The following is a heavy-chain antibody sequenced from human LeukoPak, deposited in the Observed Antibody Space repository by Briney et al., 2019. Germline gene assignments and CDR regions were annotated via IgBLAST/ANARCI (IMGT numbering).Heavy chain of an antibody. CDR1: GFTFSSYS. J-gene: IGHJ5*02. V-gene: IGHV3-48*01. CDR2: ISSSSTI. D-gene: IGHD3-3*01. Sequence: PGRSLRLSCAASGFTFSSYSMNWVRQAPGKGLEWVSYISSSSTIYYADSVKGRFTISRDNAKNSLYLQMNSLRAEDTAVYYCARDPRRFLEWLSANWFDPWGQGTLVTVSS. CDR3: ARDPRRFLEWLSANWFDP.